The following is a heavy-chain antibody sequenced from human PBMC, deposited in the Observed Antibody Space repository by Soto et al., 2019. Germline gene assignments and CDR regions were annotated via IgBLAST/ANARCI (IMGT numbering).Heavy chain of an antibody. Sequence: DSVQVSCKASGFTFSNYGITWLRQAPGQGPEWMGWIIASKGNTNYAQKFQYRVTMTTDSSTSTTYMELRRLRSDDMAVYYWVSRAGQVTYYFAVWGQETQVTVS. CDR2: IIASKGNT. J-gene: IGHJ4*02. CDR1: GFTFSNYG. V-gene: IGHV1-18*03. D-gene: IGHD3-10*01. CDR3: VSRAGQVTYYFAV.